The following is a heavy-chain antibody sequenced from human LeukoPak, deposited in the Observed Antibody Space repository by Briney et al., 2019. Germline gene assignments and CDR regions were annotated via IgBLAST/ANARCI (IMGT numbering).Heavy chain of an antibody. CDR2: IYTSGST. V-gene: IGHV4-4*07. D-gene: IGHD3-22*01. CDR1: GGSISSYY. Sequence: SETLSLTCTVSGGSISSYYWSWIRRPAGKGLEWIGRIYTSGSTNYNPSLKSRVTMSVDTSKNQFSLKLSSVTAADTAVYYCARESSGYYYDPYDAFDIWGQGTMVTVSS. J-gene: IGHJ3*02. CDR3: ARESSGYYYDPYDAFDI.